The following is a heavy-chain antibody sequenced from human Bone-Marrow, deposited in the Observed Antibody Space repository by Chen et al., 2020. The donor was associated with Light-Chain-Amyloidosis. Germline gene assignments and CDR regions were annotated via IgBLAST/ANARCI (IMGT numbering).Heavy chain of an antibody. J-gene: IGHJ4*02. V-gene: IGHV4-59*01. Sequence: QVQLQESGPGLVKPSETLSLTCSVSGGSFTSYHWSWNRQPPGKGLEWIGYIYHGGSTNCNPSLTSRVTLPIEKSKNQCSLNVRLVTAANTAVYYCAGNCYDSNAYQTFDYWGQGALVTVSS. CDR2: IYHGGST. CDR1: GGSFTSYH. D-gene: IGHD3-22*01. CDR3: AGNCYDSNAYQTFDY.